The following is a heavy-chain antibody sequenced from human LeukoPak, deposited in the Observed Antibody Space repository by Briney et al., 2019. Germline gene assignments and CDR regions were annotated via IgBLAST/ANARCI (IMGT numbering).Heavy chain of an antibody. V-gene: IGHV3-74*01. CDR2: INSDGSST. J-gene: IGHJ5*02. CDR1: GFSFSSYW. D-gene: IGHD6-13*01. Sequence: HAGGSLRLSCAASGFSFSSYWMHWVRQAPGKGLAWVSRINSDGSSTSYADSVKGRFTISRDNSKNTLYLQMNSLRAEDTAVYYCDIAAAGIFPGSPQEMTWGQGTLVTVSS. CDR3: DIAAAGIFPGSPQEMT.